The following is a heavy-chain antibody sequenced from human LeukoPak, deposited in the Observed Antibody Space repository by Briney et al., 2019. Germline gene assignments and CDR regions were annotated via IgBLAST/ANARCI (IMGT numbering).Heavy chain of an antibody. Sequence: GGSLRLSCVASEITFSTYAMSWVHQAPGKGLEWVSGISGSGVHTYYADSVKGRFTISRDNSKNTLYLQMNSLRAEDTAVYYCAKVGGNAGPGDYWGQGTLVTVSS. D-gene: IGHD4-23*01. J-gene: IGHJ4*02. CDR2: ISGSGVHT. V-gene: IGHV3-23*01. CDR3: AKVGGNAGPGDY. CDR1: EITFSTYA.